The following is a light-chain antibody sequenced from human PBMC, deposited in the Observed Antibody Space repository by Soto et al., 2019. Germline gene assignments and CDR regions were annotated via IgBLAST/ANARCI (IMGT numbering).Light chain of an antibody. J-gene: IGLJ1*01. Sequence: QSALTQPPSASGSPGQSVTISCTGTSSDVGGYNFVSWYQQQPGKAPKLIIYEINKRPSGVPDRFSGSKSGNTASLTVSGLQAEDEAVYYCTSYAGSNNRYVFGTGTKLTVL. CDR3: TSYAGSNNRYV. CDR2: EIN. CDR1: SSDVGGYNF. V-gene: IGLV2-8*01.